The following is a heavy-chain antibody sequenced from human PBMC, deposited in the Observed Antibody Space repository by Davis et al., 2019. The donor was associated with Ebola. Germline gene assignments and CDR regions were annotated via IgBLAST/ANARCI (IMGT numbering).Heavy chain of an antibody. D-gene: IGHD4-17*01. CDR1: GFTVSSNY. Sequence: GESLKISCAASGFTVSSNYMSWVRQAPGKGLEWVAVIYSSGRTFYADSVKGRFTISRDKSKNTVYLQMDSLRIEDSAVYYCARDDGDYVEDGWFDPWGQGTLVTVSS. V-gene: IGHV3-66*03. CDR3: ARDDGDYVEDGWFDP. CDR2: IYSSGRT. J-gene: IGHJ5*02.